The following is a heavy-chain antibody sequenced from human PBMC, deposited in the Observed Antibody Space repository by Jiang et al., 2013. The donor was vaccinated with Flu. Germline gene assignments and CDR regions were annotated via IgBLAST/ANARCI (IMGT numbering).Heavy chain of an antibody. CDR2: ISGSGGST. D-gene: IGHD6-13*01. V-gene: IGHV3-23*01. J-gene: IGHJ4*02. CDR3: AKDSPYSSSWYLVYYFDY. CDR1: GFTFSSYA. Sequence: CAASGFTFSSYAMSWVRQAPGKGLEWVSAISGSGGSTYYADSVKGRFTISRDNSKNTLYLQMNSLRAEDTAVYYCAKDSPYSSSWYLVYYFDYWGQGTLVTVSS.